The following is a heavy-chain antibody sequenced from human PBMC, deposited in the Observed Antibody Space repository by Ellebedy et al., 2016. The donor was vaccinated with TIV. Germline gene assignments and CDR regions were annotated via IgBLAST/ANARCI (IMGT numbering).Heavy chain of an antibody. Sequence: GESLKISCAASGFTFSSYAMHWVRQAPGKGLEWVAVISYDGSNKYYADSVKGRFTISRDNSKNTLFLQMNSLRADDTARYYCVRGRSGTYIHHAFDYWGQGTLVTVSS. J-gene: IGHJ4*02. CDR1: GFTFSSYA. CDR3: VRGRSGTYIHHAFDY. D-gene: IGHD1-14*01. CDR2: ISYDGSNK. V-gene: IGHV3-30-3*01.